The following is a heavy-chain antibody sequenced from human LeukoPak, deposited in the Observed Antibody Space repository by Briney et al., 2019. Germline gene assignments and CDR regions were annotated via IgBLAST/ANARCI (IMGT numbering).Heavy chain of an antibody. V-gene: IGHV7-4-1*02. CDR1: GYSFNSQG. D-gene: IGHD3-16*02. CDR2: IHPSTGNP. CDR3: ARAYQRLGELSLPNY. J-gene: IGHJ4*02. Sequence: ASVKVSRKASGYSFNSQGMNWVRQVPGQGLEWMGWIHPSTGNPTCAQGFTGRFVFSLDTSVSTTYLQISSLKAEDTAVYYCARAYQRLGELSLPNYWGQGTLVTVSS.